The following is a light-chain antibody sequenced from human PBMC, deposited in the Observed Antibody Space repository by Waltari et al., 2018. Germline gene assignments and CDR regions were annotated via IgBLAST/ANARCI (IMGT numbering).Light chain of an antibody. Sequence: EVVMTQSPATLSVFPGERATLSCRASQSVSINLAWYQQKSGQAPRLLIYDASTRATGIPARFSGSGSGTEFTLTISSLQSEDFANYYCQQYNDWHLITFGQGTRLEIK. CDR1: QSVSIN. V-gene: IGKV3-15*01. J-gene: IGKJ5*01. CDR2: DAS. CDR3: QQYNDWHLIT.